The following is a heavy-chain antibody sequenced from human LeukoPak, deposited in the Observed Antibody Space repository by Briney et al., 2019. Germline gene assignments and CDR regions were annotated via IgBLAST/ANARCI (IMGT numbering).Heavy chain of an antibody. CDR2: IHASGST. D-gene: IGHD6-19*01. CDR1: NGSLSSYY. J-gene: IGHJ5*02. V-gene: IGHV4-4*07. Sequence: SETLSLTCTVSNGSLSSYYWSWIRQPAGKGLEWIGRIHASGSTNYNPSLKNRVTMSVDTPKNQFSLKLSSVTAADTAIYFCARGDRAVAGAWGWFDPWGQGTLVTVSS. CDR3: ARGDRAVAGAWGWFDP.